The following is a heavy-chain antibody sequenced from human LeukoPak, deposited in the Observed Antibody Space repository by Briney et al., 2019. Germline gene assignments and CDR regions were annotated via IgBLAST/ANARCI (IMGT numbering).Heavy chain of an antibody. V-gene: IGHV4-39*07. J-gene: IGHJ5*02. CDR1: GGSISSVGYY. CDR3: ARGGDSSGYEGRFDP. D-gene: IGHD3-22*01. Sequence: SETLSLTCTVSGGSISSVGYYWGWIRQSPGKGLEWIGSVYYSGSTYYNLSLKSRVTISLDTSKNQFSLKLTSVTAADTAVYYCARGGDSSGYEGRFDPWGQGTLVTVSS. CDR2: VYYSGST.